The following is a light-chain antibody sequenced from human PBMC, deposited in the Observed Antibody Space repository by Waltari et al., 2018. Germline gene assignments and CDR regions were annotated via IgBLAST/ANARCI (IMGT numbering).Light chain of an antibody. CDR1: QDISSY. CDR3: QQYFSPPET. J-gene: IGKJ1*01. CDR2: AAS. Sequence: DLQLTQSPSFLSASVGDRVTITCRTSQDISSYLAWYQQKPGKAPKPLIYAASILQSGVPSRFSGSASGTEFTLTISSLRPEDFASYYCQQYFSPPETFGQGTKVEIK. V-gene: IGKV1-9*01.